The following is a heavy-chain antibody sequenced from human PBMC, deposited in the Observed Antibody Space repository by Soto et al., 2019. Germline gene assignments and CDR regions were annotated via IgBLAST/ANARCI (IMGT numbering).Heavy chain of an antibody. V-gene: IGHV3-74*01. Sequence: EVQLVESGGGLVPPGGSLRLSCAASGFTFTSYWMHWVRQAPGKGLVWVSSIKSDGSSTNYADSVKGRFTISRDNSKNKVYLQMNSLRAEDTAVYYCARGGRGGFDYWGQGALVTVSS. D-gene: IGHD3-16*01. J-gene: IGHJ4*02. CDR1: GFTFTSYW. CDR3: ARGGRGGFDY. CDR2: IKSDGSST.